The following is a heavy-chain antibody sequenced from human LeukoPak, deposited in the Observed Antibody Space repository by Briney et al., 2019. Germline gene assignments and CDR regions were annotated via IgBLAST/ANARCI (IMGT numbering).Heavy chain of an antibody. V-gene: IGHV4-59*12. J-gene: IGHJ3*02. Sequence: SETLSLTCTVSGGSISSYYWSWIRQPPGKGLEWIGYIYYSGSTNYNPSLKSRVTISVDTSKNQFSLKLSSVTAADTAVYYCASYGSGSYHDAFDIWGQGTMVTVSS. D-gene: IGHD3-10*01. CDR3: ASYGSGSYHDAFDI. CDR1: GGSISSYY. CDR2: IYYSGST.